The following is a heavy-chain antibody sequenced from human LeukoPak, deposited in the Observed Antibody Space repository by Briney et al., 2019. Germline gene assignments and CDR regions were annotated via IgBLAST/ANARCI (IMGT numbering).Heavy chain of an antibody. J-gene: IGHJ4*02. CDR1: GITFSRSW. D-gene: IGHD2-15*01. Sequence: GGSLRLSCAASGITFSRSWMSWVRQAPGKGLEWVAFIKEDGSEKYYVDSVKGRFTISRDNAENSLYLQINSLRAEDTAVYYCARDRGGRTGLDDWGQGPLVTVSS. CDR2: IKEDGSEK. CDR3: ARDRGGRTGLDD. V-gene: IGHV3-7*04.